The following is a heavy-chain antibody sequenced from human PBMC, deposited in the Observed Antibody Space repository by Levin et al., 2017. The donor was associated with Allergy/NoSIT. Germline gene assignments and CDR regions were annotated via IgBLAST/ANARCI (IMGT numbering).Heavy chain of an antibody. CDR2: SSGLGDNP. V-gene: IGHV3-23*01. Sequence: GGSLRLSCTVSGFSFDDYAMTWVRQAPGKGLQWVAFSSGLGDNPFYADSVKGRFSISRDSFQNTLFLQMSSLSAEDTAVYYCAKLHPIYCTSTACPGYYDLWGRGTLVTVSS. CDR1: GFSFDDYA. D-gene: IGHD2-2*01. CDR3: AKLHPIYCTSTACPGYYDL. J-gene: IGHJ2*01.